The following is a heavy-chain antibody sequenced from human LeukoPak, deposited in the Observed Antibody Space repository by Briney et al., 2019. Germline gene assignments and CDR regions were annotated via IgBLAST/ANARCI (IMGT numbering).Heavy chain of an antibody. V-gene: IGHV3-21*01. CDR2: ISNSGDYI. Sequence: GGSLRLSCTVSGFTFSSFTMNWVRQGPGKGLEWVASISNSGDYISYADSLKGRFTISRDNAKNSLYLQMNSLRAEDTAVYYCARDRRSPAWQQPLYWGQGTLVTVSS. J-gene: IGHJ4*02. D-gene: IGHD6-13*01. CDR3: ARDRRSPAWQQPLY. CDR1: GFTFSSFT.